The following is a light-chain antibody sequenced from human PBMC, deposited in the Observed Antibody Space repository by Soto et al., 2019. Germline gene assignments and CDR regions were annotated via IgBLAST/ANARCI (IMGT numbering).Light chain of an antibody. CDR3: QQSYDMPWT. CDR1: QSISTY. Sequence: DIQMTQSPSSLSASVGDTVTITCRASQSISTYLTWYQQKPGKAPKLLIYATYNLQGGVPSRFSGSASGTDFTLTISSLQPEDFATYYCQQSYDMPWTFGQGTKVDIK. V-gene: IGKV1-39*01. CDR2: ATY. J-gene: IGKJ1*01.